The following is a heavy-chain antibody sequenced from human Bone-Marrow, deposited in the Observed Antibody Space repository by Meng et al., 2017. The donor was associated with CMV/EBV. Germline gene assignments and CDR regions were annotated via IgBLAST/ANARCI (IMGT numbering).Heavy chain of an antibody. Sequence: GESLKISCAASGFTFSSYEMNWVRQAPGKGLVWVSRVNSDGSSTSYADSVKGRFTISRDNAKNTLYLQMNSLRAEDTAVYYCASSPDYGEDYWGQGPLVTVSS. J-gene: IGHJ4*02. D-gene: IGHD4-17*01. CDR1: GFTFSSYE. V-gene: IGHV3-74*01. CDR3: ASSPDYGEDY. CDR2: VNSDGSST.